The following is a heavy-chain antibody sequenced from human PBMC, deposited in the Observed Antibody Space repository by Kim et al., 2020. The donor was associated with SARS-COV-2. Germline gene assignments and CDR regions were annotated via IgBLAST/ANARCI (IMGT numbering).Heavy chain of an antibody. CDR3: ARLARGEMATITAFDI. D-gene: IGHD5-12*01. Sequence: GSLSLTCTVSGGSISSYYWSWIRQPPGKGLEWIGYIYYSGSTNYNPSLKSRVTISVDTSKNQFSLKLSSVTAADTAVYYCARLARGEMATITAFDIWG. CDR1: GGSISSYY. V-gene: IGHV4-59*08. CDR2: IYYSGST. J-gene: IGHJ3*02.